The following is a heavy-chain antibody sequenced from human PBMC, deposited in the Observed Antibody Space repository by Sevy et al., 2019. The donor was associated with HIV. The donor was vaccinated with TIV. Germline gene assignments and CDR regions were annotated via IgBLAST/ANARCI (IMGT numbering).Heavy chain of an antibody. V-gene: IGHV3-74*01. D-gene: IGHD2-2*01. CDR3: AIPRFDV. CDR1: GFDFSSHW. CDR2: MNTDGSST. Sequence: GGSLRLSCEASGFDFSSHWMQWVRQAPGKGLVWVSRMNTDGSSTNYADSVKGRFTISRDNAKNTLYLEMNNLRDEDTALYYCAIPRFDVWGPGTLVTVSS. J-gene: IGHJ4*02.